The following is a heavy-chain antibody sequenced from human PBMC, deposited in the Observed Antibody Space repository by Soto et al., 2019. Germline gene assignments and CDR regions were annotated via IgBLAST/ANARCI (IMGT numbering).Heavy chain of an antibody. CDR1: GGSISGTTYS. CDR3: ARVQGAAAGHSNFDY. CDR2: IYDSGNT. D-gene: IGHD6-13*01. J-gene: IGHJ4*02. Sequence: QLQLQQSGSGLVKASQTLSLTCAVSGGSISGTTYSWSWIRQPPGKGLEWIGYIYDSGNTYYNPSLKSQFSISVDMSKNQFSLKLIAVTAADPAVYYCARVQGAAAGHSNFDYWGQGALVTVPS. V-gene: IGHV4-30-2*01.